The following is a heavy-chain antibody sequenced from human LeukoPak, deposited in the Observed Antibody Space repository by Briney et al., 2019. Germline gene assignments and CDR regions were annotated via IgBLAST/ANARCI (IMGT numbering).Heavy chain of an antibody. D-gene: IGHD5-12*01. J-gene: IGHJ6*02. CDR3: ARGGWLRPWGYYYYGMDV. CDR1: GYTFTGYY. Sequence: ASVTVSCKASGYTFTGYYMHWVRQAPGQGLEWMGWINPNSGGTNYAQKFQGWVTMTRDTSISTAYMELSRLRSDDTAVYYCARGGWLRPWGYYYYGMDVWGQGTTVTVSS. V-gene: IGHV1-2*04. CDR2: INPNSGGT.